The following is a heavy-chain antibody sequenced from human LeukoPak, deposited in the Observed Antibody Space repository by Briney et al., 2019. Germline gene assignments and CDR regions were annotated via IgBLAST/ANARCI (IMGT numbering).Heavy chain of an antibody. V-gene: IGHV5-51*01. CDR1: GYNFTNYW. CDR2: IFPGDSDT. Sequence: TGESLKISCKGSGYNFTNYWIGWVRQMPGKGLEWMGIIFPGDSDTRYSPSFQGQVTISADKSISTAYLQWSSLKASDTAMYYCARGIRGYSYGLDYWGQGTLVTVSS. CDR3: ARGIRGYSYGLDY. D-gene: IGHD5-18*01. J-gene: IGHJ4*02.